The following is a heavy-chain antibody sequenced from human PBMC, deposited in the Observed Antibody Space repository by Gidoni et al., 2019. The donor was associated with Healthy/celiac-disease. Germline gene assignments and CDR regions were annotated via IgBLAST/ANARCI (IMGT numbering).Heavy chain of an antibody. V-gene: IGHV3-9*01. D-gene: IGHD2-21*01. Sequence: EVQLVESGGGLVQPGRSLSLSCAASGFNLDAYATLWVRQAPGKDLEWVSGISWNSGSIGYADSVKGRFTISRDNAKNSLYLQMNSLRAEDTALYYCAKDLFSRSPDCGGDCYGMDVWGQGTTVTVSS. CDR1: GFNLDAYA. J-gene: IGHJ6*02. CDR3: AKDLFSRSPDCGGDCYGMDV. CDR2: ISWNSGSI.